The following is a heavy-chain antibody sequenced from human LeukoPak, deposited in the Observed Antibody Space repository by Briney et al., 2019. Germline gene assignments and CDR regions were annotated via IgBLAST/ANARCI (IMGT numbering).Heavy chain of an antibody. CDR2: IYHSGST. V-gene: IGHV4-4*02. CDR3: ARRAPRSSSWYGILGYYYYYMDV. Sequence: SETLSLTCAVSGGSISNNDWWSWVRQPPGKGLEWIGEIYHSGSTNYNPSLKSRVTISVDTSKNQFSLKLSSVTAADTAVYYCARRAPRSSSWYGILGYYYYYMDVWGKGTTVTVSS. CDR1: GGSISNNDW. J-gene: IGHJ6*03. D-gene: IGHD6-13*01.